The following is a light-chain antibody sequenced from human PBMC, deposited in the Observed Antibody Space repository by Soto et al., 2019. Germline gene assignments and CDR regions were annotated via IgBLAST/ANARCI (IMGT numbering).Light chain of an antibody. Sequence: EIVLTQSPATLSLSPGKRATLSCRASQSVSSYLAWYQQKPGQAPRLLIYDASNRATGIPSRFSGSGSGTDFTLTISSLEPEDFAVYYCQQRSNWPLTFGGGTKVEIK. J-gene: IGKJ4*01. V-gene: IGKV3-11*01. CDR3: QQRSNWPLT. CDR1: QSVSSY. CDR2: DAS.